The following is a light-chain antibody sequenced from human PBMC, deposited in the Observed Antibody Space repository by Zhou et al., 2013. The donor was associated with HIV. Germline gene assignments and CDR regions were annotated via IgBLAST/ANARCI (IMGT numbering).Light chain of an antibody. V-gene: IGKV1-39*01. CDR3: QQYKTVPLT. CDR2: AAS. CDR1: QSISSY. J-gene: IGKJ4*01. Sequence: DIQMTQSPSSLSASIGDRVTITCRASQSISSYLNWYQQKAGKAPKLLIYAASSLQSGVPSKFSGYGSGTEFSLTITALQPDDFATYFCQQYKTVPLTFGGGTRV.